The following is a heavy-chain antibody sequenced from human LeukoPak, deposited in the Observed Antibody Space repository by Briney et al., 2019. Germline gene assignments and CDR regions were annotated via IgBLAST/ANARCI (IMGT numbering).Heavy chain of an antibody. D-gene: IGHD3-10*01. CDR1: GGSISSYY. CDR2: IYYSGGT. Sequence: KTSETLSLTCTVSGGSISSYYWSWIRQPPGKGLEWIGYIYYSGGTNYNPSFKSRVTISIDTSKNQFSLKLSSVTAADTAVYYCARDYRGYGSGAPFDSWGQGTLVTVSS. J-gene: IGHJ4*02. V-gene: IGHV4-59*01. CDR3: ARDYRGYGSGAPFDS.